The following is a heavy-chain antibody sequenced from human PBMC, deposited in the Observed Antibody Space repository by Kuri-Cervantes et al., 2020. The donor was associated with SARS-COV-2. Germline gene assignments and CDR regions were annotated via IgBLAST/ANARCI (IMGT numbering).Heavy chain of an antibody. J-gene: IGHJ4*02. V-gene: IGHV3-21*01. Sequence: GESLKISCAASGFTFSSYSMNWVRQAPGKGLEWVSSISSSSSYIYYADSVKGRFTISRDNAENSLYLQMNSLRAEDTAAYYCARSYDSSGYYYSGSAYYFDYWGQGTLVTVSS. D-gene: IGHD3-22*01. CDR1: GFTFSSYS. CDR2: ISSSSSYI. CDR3: ARSYDSSGYYYSGSAYYFDY.